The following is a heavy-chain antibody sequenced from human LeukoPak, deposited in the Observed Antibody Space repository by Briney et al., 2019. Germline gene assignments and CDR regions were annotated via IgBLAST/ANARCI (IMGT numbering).Heavy chain of an antibody. CDR2: ISGSGGST. CDR3: ARGDGVIMNY. CDR1: GFTFSSYA. J-gene: IGHJ4*02. D-gene: IGHD3-10*01. V-gene: IGHV3-23*01. Sequence: GGSLRLSRAASGFTFSSYAMSWVRQAPGKGLEWVSAISGSGGSTYYVDSVKGRFTISRDNSKNTLYLQMNSLRAEDTAVYYCARGDGVIMNYWGQGTLVTVSS.